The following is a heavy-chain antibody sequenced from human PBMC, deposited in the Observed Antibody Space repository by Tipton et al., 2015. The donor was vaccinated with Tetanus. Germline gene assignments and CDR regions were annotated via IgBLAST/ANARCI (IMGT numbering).Heavy chain of an antibody. Sequence: QSGAEVKKPGASVKVSCKVSGYTLTELSMHWVRQAPGKGLEWMGGFDPEDGETIYAQKFQGRVTMIEDTSTDTAYMELSSLRSEDTTVYYCATDSPPDSGSYYNFDSWGQGTLATVPS. CDR2: FDPEDGET. D-gene: IGHD1-26*01. CDR1: GYTLTELS. V-gene: IGHV1-24*01. J-gene: IGHJ4*02. CDR3: ATDSPPDSGSYYNFDS.